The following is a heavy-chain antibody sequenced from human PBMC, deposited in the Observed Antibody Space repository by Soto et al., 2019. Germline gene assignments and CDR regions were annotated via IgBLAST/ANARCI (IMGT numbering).Heavy chain of an antibody. Sequence: QVTLKESGPVLVKPTETLTLTCTVSGFSLSNARMGVSWIRQPPGKALEWLAHIFSNDEKSYSTPLKSRLTISKDTSKSQVVLTMTNMDPVDTATYYCARTPYSDYSDYWGQGTLVTVSS. V-gene: IGHV2-26*01. D-gene: IGHD2-15*01. CDR1: GFSLSNARMG. J-gene: IGHJ4*02. CDR3: ARTPYSDYSDY. CDR2: IFSNDEK.